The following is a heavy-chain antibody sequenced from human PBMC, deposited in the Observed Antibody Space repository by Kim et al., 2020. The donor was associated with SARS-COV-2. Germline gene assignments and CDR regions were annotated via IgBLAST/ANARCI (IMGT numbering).Heavy chain of an antibody. J-gene: IGHJ4*02. CDR3: AKGFSNEWYSSDY. CDR1: GFTFSSYG. CDR2: ISYDEYNK. V-gene: IGHV3-30*18. D-gene: IGHD6-13*01. Sequence: GGSLRLSCVASGFTFSSYGMHWVRQAPGKGLEWVAVISYDEYNKYYADSVKGRFTISRDNSKNTLYLQMNSLRAEDTAVYYCAKGFSNEWYSSDYWGQGTLVTVSS.